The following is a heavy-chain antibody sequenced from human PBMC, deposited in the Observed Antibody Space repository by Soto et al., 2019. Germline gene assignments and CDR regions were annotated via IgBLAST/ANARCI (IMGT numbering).Heavy chain of an antibody. V-gene: IGHV1-18*01. CDR3: ARVRCRGGSCYEFDY. CDR2: ISAYNGNT. Sequence: ASVKVSCKASGYTFTSYGISWVRQAPGQGLEWMGWISAYNGNTNYAQKLQGRVTMTTDTSTSTAYMELRSLRSDDTAVYYCARVRCRGGSCYEFDYWGQGTLVTVSS. J-gene: IGHJ4*02. D-gene: IGHD2-15*01. CDR1: GYTFTSYG.